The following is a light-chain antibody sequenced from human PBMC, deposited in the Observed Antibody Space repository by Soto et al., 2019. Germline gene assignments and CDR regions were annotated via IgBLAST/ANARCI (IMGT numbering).Light chain of an antibody. J-gene: IGKJ4*01. CDR2: KAS. CDR3: QQLNSYPLT. V-gene: IGKV1-5*03. CDR1: QTISSW. Sequence: DIQMTQSPSTLSGSVGDRVTITCRASQTISSWLAGYQQKPGKAPKLLIYKASTLKSGVPSRFSGSGSGTEFTLTISSLQPEDFATYYCQQLNSYPLTVGGGTKV.